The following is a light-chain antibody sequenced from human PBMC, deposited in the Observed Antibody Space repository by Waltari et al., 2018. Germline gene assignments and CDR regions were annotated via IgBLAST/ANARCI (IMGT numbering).Light chain of an antibody. Sequence: EIVMTQFPATLSVSPGERATLSCRASQSVRGNFAWYQQKPGQAPRLLIYAASTRATGIPASFSGSGAGTEFTLTISSLQSEDFAVYYCQQYNNWPLTFGGGTKVEIK. CDR2: AAS. J-gene: IGKJ4*01. CDR1: QSVRGN. CDR3: QQYNNWPLT. V-gene: IGKV3-15*01.